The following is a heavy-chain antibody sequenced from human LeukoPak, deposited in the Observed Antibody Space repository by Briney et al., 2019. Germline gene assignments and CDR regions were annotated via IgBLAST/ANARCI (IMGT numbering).Heavy chain of an antibody. Sequence: SETLSLTCTVSGGSISSYYWSWIRQPPGKGLEWIGYIYYSGSTNYNPSLKSRVTISVDTSKNQLSLKLSSVTAADTAVYYCARRRTDYDFWSGYTMGSFDYWGQGTLVTVSS. CDR1: GGSISSYY. D-gene: IGHD3-3*01. CDR2: IYYSGST. J-gene: IGHJ4*02. CDR3: ARRRTDYDFWSGYTMGSFDY. V-gene: IGHV4-59*01.